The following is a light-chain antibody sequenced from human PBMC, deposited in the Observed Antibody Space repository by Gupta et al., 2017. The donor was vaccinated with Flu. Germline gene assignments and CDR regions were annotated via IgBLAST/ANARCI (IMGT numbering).Light chain of an antibody. CDR3: HQTYSSPWT. Sequence: DIQVTQSPSSLSASVGDRVTLTCRTSQGITRYLNWYQQKPGKTPKLLIYAASSRQPGAPSRFSGSGSGTNFSLTISELQPEDFAAYYCHQTYSSPWTFGQGTKVEV. CDR1: QGITRY. V-gene: IGKV1-39*01. CDR2: AAS. J-gene: IGKJ1*01.